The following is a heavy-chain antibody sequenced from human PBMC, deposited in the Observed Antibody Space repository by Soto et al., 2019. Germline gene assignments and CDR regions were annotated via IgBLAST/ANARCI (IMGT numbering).Heavy chain of an antibody. J-gene: IGHJ6*03. CDR2: INSDGSST. CDR3: ARDGSGSYYNPLGYYYYMDV. D-gene: IGHD3-10*01. CDR1: GFTFSSYW. V-gene: IGHV3-74*01. Sequence: GGSLRLSCAASGFTFSSYWMHWVRQAPGKGLVWVSRINSDGSSTSYADSVKGRFTISRDNAKNTLYLQMNSLRAEDTAVYYCARDGSGSYYNPLGYYYYMDVCGKGTTVTVSS.